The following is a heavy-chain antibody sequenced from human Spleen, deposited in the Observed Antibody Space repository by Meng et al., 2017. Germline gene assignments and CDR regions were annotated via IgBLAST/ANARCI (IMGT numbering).Heavy chain of an antibody. V-gene: IGHV4-4*02. D-gene: IGHD6-19*01. CDR1: GGSISSSNW. J-gene: IGHJ4*02. Sequence: QVQLQESGQGLVKPSRTLSLTCAVSGGSISSSNWWTWVRQPPGKGLDWIGEMSHSGSTNYNPSLKSRVTISLDESKNQFSLKLNSVTAADTAIYYCARGSFSSGWGIWGQGTLVTVSS. CDR2: MSHSGST. CDR3: ARGSFSSGWGI.